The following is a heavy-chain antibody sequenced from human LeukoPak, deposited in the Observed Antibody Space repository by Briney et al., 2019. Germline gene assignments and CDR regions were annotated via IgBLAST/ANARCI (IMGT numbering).Heavy chain of an antibody. CDR2: LSGSGDNT. CDR1: GFTFSRYA. V-gene: IGHV3-23*01. Sequence: GGSLRLSCAASGFTFSRYAMSWVRKAPGKGLEWVSGLSGSGDNTYYADSVKGRFTISSDNSKNTLYLEMNSLRAEDTAVYYCAKGDIAVAGIDSFDYWGQGTLVTVSS. CDR3: AKGDIAVAGIDSFDY. J-gene: IGHJ4*02. D-gene: IGHD6-19*01.